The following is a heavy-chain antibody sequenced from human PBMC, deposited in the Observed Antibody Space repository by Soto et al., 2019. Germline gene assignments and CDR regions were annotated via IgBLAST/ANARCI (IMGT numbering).Heavy chain of an antibody. CDR1: GYSFTSYW. CDR3: ARLGQLVGATTRTSYYYYYGMDV. Sequence: GESLKISCKGSGYSFTSYWISWVRQMPGKGLERMGRIDPSDSYTNYSPSFQGHVTISADKSISTAYLQWSSLKASDTAMYYCARLGQLVGATTRTSYYYYYGMDVWRRGTTVTVSS. CDR2: IDPSDSYT. J-gene: IGHJ6*02. V-gene: IGHV5-10-1*01. D-gene: IGHD1-26*01.